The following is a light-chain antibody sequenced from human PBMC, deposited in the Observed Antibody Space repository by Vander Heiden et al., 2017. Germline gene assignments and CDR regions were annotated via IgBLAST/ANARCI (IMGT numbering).Light chain of an antibody. J-gene: IGLJ3*02. V-gene: IGLV3-19*01. CDR2: DRS. Sequence: SSELTQDPALSVALGQTVRITFQGDSLRSYYASWYQHKPGQAPVLVIFDRSNRPSGIPDRFSGSSSGNTASLTITGAQAEDEADYYGYSRDSSGNQLVFGGGTKLTVL. CDR1: SLRSYY. CDR3: YSRDSSGNQLV.